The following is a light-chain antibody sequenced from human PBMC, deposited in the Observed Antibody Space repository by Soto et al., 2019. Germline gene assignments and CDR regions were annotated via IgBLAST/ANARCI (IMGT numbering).Light chain of an antibody. CDR1: SSDVGGYNS. J-gene: IGLJ1*01. CDR2: DVG. V-gene: IGLV2-14*01. Sequence: QSALTQPASVSGSPGQSITISCTGTSSDVGGYNSVSWYHQHPGKAPKVMIYDVGNRPSGVSNRFSGSKSGNTASLTISGLQAEDEADYYCSSYTSSSTYVFGTGTKLTVL. CDR3: SSYTSSSTYV.